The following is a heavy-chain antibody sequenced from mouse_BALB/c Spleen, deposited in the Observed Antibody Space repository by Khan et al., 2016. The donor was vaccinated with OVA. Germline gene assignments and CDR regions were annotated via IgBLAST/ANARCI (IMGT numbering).Heavy chain of an antibody. CDR3: TKLAYYYDGEGFAY. V-gene: IGHV5-6*01. Sequence: EVELVESGGDLVKPGGSLKLSCAASGFTFSTYGMSWGRQTPDKRLVWVATVITGGSYTYYPDCVKGRFTISRDNAKNTLYLQMSGLKSEDTAMFYCTKLAYYYDGEGFAYWGQGTLVTVSA. CDR1: GFTFSTYG. CDR2: VITGGSYT. D-gene: IGHD1-1*01. J-gene: IGHJ3*01.